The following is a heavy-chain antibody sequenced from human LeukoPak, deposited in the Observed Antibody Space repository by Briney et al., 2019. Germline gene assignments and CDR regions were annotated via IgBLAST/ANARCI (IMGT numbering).Heavy chain of an antibody. J-gene: IGHJ4*02. Sequence: GGSLRLSCAASGFTFSSYSMKWVRQATGEGLEWVSSISSSSSYIYYADSVKGRFTISRDNAKNSLYLQMNSLRAEDTAVYYCARDLLVGASFDYWGQGTLVTVSS. D-gene: IGHD1-26*01. CDR1: GFTFSSYS. CDR3: ARDLLVGASFDY. CDR2: ISSSSSYI. V-gene: IGHV3-21*04.